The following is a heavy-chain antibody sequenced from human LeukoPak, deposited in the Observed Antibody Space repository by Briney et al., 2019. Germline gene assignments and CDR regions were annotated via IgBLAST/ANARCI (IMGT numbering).Heavy chain of an antibody. CDR1: GYIFSSYW. CDR3: ARRTGYSNFDY. Sequence: GESLKISCKGSGYIFSSYWIGWVRQMPGKGLEWMGIIYPGDSDTRYSPSFQGQVTISADKSISTAFLQWSSLKASDTAIYYCARRTGYSNFDYWGQGVLVTVSS. J-gene: IGHJ4*02. V-gene: IGHV5-51*01. CDR2: IYPGDSDT. D-gene: IGHD5-24*01.